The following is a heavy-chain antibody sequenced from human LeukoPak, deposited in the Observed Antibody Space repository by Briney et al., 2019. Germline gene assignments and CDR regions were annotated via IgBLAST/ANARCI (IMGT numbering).Heavy chain of an antibody. CDR3: AKSYRGYSYGPNLDY. V-gene: IGHV3-23*01. CDR1: GFTFSSYA. CDR2: ISGSGGST. J-gene: IGHJ4*02. Sequence: PGGSLRLSCAASGFTFSSYAMSWVRQAPGKGLEWVSAISGSGGSTYYADSVKGRFTISRDNSKNTLYLQMNSLRAEDTAVYYCAKSYRGYSYGPNLDYWGQGTLVTVSS. D-gene: IGHD5-18*01.